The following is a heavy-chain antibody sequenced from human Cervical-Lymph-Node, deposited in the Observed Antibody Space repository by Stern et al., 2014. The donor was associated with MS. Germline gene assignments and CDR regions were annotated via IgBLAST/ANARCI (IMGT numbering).Heavy chain of an antibody. V-gene: IGHV1-2*06. D-gene: IGHD2/OR15-2a*01. CDR1: GYDFTGFF. Sequence: QLVQSGAKMTKPGASVRVSCKASGYDFTGFFIHWVRQVPGPGLEWMGRLNPNSDDPTYAQNFQDRVTLTRDTSISTAYLELSRLTSADTAVYYCAREATRIIVGIDYWGHGTQVTVSS. CDR3: AREATRIIVGIDY. CDR2: LNPNSDDP. J-gene: IGHJ4*01.